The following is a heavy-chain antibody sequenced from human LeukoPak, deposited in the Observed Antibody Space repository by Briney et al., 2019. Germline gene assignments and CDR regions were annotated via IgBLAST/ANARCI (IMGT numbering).Heavy chain of an antibody. CDR3: AKDRAWGAFAY. CDR1: GFIFSNHG. J-gene: IGHJ4*02. V-gene: IGHV3-23*01. D-gene: IGHD1-26*01. Sequence: PGGSLRLSCAASGFIFSNHGMNWVRQAPGKGLEWVSGISGDAGRTYYADSVKGRFTISRDNSKNTLYLQMNSLRAEDTAIYYCAKDRAWGAFAYWGRGTLVTVSS. CDR2: ISGDAGRT.